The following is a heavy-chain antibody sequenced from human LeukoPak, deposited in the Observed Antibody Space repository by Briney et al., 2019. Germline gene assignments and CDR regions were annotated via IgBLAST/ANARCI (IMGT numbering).Heavy chain of an antibody. CDR3: ARGDLNCSSTSCYLGWFDP. Sequence: SETLSLTCAVYGGSFSGYYWSWIRQPPGKGLEWIGEINHSGSTNYNPSLKSRVTISVDTSKNQFFLKLSSVTAADTAVYYCARGDLNCSSTSCYLGWFDPWGQGTLVTVSS. V-gene: IGHV4-34*01. D-gene: IGHD2-2*01. J-gene: IGHJ5*02. CDR2: INHSGST. CDR1: GGSFSGYY.